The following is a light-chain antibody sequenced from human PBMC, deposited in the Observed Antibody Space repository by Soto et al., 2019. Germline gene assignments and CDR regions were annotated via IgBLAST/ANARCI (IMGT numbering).Light chain of an antibody. CDR3: QTGSTGIGG. J-gene: IGLJ2*01. Sequence: QPVLTQSPSASASLGASVKLTCTLSSGHSSYAIAWHQQQPEKGPRYLMKLNSDGSHSKGDGIPDRFSGSSSGAERSLTIPGLQSEDGADYSCQTGSTGIGGFGGGTKLPAL. V-gene: IGLV4-69*01. CDR2: LNSDGSH. CDR1: SGHSSYA.